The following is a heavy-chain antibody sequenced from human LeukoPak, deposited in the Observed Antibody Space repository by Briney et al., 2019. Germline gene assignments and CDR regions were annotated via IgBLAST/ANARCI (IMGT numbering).Heavy chain of an antibody. V-gene: IGHV1-3*01. D-gene: IGHD2-21*01. CDR1: GYTFTSYA. J-gene: IGHJ3*02. CDR3: ARNVFSKGAFDI. CDR2: INAGNGNT. Sequence: ASVKVSCKACGYTFTSYAMHWVRQAPGQRLEWMGWINAGNGNTKYSQKFQGRVTITRDTSASTAYMELSSLRSEDTAVYYCARNVFSKGAFDIWGQGTMVTVSS.